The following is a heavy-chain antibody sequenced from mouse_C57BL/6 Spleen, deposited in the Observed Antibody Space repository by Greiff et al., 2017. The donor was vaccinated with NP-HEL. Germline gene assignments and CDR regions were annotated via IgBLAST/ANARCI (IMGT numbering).Heavy chain of an antibody. J-gene: IGHJ2*01. CDR2: INPYNGGT. CDR3: ASRDTTVRNFDY. D-gene: IGHD1-1*01. Sequence: EVQLQQSGPVLVKPGASVKMSCKASGYTFTDYYMNWVKQSHGKSLEWIGVINPYNGGTSYNQKFKGKATLTVDKSSSTAYMELNSLTSEDSAVYYGASRDTTVRNFDYWGQGTTLTVAS. CDR1: GYTFTDYY. V-gene: IGHV1-19*01.